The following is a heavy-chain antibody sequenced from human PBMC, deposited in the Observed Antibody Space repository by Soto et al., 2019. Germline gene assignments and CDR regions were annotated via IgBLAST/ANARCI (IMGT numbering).Heavy chain of an antibody. CDR1: GFTFSSYD. D-gene: IGHD2-2*01. V-gene: IGHV3-13*01. CDR3: ARAGKVGAFDI. CDR2: IGTAGDT. Sequence: GSLRLSCAASGFTFSSYDMHWVRQATGKGLEWVSAIGTAGDTYYPGSVKGRFTISRENAKNSLYLQMNSLRAGDTAVYYCARAGKVGAFDIWGQGTMVTVSS. J-gene: IGHJ3*02.